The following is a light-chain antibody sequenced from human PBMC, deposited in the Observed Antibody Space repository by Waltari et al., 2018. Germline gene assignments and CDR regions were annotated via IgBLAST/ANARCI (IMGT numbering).Light chain of an antibody. V-gene: IGKV2-30*02. CDR2: KVS. J-gene: IGKJ2*01. Sequence: DVVMTQSPLSLPVTLGQPASISCRSSQSLVHSDGNTYLNWFQQRPGQAPRRLSYKVSKRDSGVPDRVSGSGSGTDFTLKISRVEAEDVGVYYCMQGTHWPYTFGQGTKLEIK. CDR1: QSLVHSDGNTY. CDR3: MQGTHWPYT.